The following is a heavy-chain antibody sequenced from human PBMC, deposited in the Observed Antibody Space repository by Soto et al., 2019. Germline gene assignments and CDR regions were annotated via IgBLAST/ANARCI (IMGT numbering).Heavy chain of an antibody. Sequence: QPGGSLRLSCAVSGFTFSNFHMNWVRQAPGKGLEWIAYISTSSGTIYLADSVKGRFTISRDNGKNSVYLQMNSLRDEDTAVYYCARVGTFDWFSLYYWGQGTLVTVSS. CDR2: ISTSSGTI. CDR1: GFTFSNFH. CDR3: ARVGTFDWFSLYY. V-gene: IGHV3-48*02. D-gene: IGHD3-9*01. J-gene: IGHJ4*02.